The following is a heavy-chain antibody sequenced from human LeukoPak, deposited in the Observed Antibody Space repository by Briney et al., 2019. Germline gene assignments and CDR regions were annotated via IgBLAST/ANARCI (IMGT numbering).Heavy chain of an antibody. CDR1: GGTFSRYA. V-gene: IGHV1-69*01. CDR2: IIPIFGTA. D-gene: IGHD3-22*01. CDR3: ARDAAIFHSGGYYYLW. J-gene: IGHJ4*02. Sequence: SVKLSCKASGGTFSRYAISWVRQAPGQGLEWMGGIIPIFGTANYTQKFQGRVTITADESTNTAYMERASLRSEDTAMYYCARDAAIFHSGGYYYLWWGQGTLVTVSS.